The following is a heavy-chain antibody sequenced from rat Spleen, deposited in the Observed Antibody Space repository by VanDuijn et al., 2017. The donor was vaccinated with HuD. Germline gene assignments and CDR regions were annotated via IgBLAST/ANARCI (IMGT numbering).Heavy chain of an antibody. CDR2: IGTGGGNT. Sequence: EVQVVDHGGGLVQPGRSLKVSCAPSGFSFSMYGMAWVRQAPTKGLEWVASIGTGGGNTYYRDSVKGRFTISRDDAKNTLYLQMDSLRSEDTATYYCARETGYNSYFDYWGHGVMVTVSS. CDR3: ARETGYNSYFDY. CDR1: GFSFSMYG. J-gene: IGHJ2*01. V-gene: IGHV5S13*01. D-gene: IGHD1-4*01.